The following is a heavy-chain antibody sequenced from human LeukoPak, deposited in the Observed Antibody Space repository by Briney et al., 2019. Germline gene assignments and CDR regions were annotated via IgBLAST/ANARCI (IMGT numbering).Heavy chain of an antibody. CDR2: ILYDGSNK. CDR3: ARPGGYYYYYMDV. CDR1: GFTFSGFA. Sequence: GSLRLSCAASGFTFSGFAMHWVRQAPGKGLEWVALILYDGSNKYYADSLKGRFTISRDNSKNTLYLQMNSLRAEDTAVYYCARPGGYYYYYMDVWGKGTTVTVSS. V-gene: IGHV3-30-3*01. J-gene: IGHJ6*03. D-gene: IGHD3-16*01.